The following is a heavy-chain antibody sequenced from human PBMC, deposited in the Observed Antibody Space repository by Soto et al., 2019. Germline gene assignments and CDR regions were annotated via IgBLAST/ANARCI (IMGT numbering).Heavy chain of an antibody. CDR3: ARVLLWFGELSPRYYYYGMDV. J-gene: IGHJ6*02. D-gene: IGHD3-10*01. CDR2: IYYSGST. Sequence: SETLSLTCTVSGGSISSFFYYWSWIRQHPGKGLEWIGYIYYSGSTYYNPSLKSRVTISVDTSKNQFSLKLSSVTAADTAVYYCARVLLWFGELSPRYYYYGMDVWGQGTTVTV. CDR1: GGSISSFFYY. V-gene: IGHV4-31*03.